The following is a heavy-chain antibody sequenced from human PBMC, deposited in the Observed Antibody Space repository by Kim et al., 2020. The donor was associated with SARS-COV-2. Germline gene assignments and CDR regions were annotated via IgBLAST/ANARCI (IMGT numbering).Heavy chain of an antibody. CDR1: GDSISSNSW. D-gene: IGHD2-21*01. V-gene: IGHV4-4*01. Sequence: AETLSLTCAVSGDSISSNSWWSWVRQSPGKGLEWIGEAYHSGSTYYNPSLKSRVTISLDKSKNQFSLNLNSVTAADTAVYFCARGKGFRCDPNPPNFFCYGMDMGGQGDAVTVSS. J-gene: IGHJ6*01. CDR2: AYHSGST. CDR3: ARGKGFRCDPNPPNFFCYGMDM.